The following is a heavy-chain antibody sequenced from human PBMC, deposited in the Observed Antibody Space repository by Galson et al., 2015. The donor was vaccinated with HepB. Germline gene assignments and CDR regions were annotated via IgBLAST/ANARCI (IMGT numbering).Heavy chain of an antibody. D-gene: IGHD6-13*01. J-gene: IGHJ4*02. V-gene: IGHV3-66*02. CDR2: IYSGGRA. CDR3: ASTRSSWYPYFDY. Sequence: SLRLPCAASGFTVSFNYTSWVRQAPGKGLEWVSVIYSGGRAYYADSVKGRFTISRDNSKNTLYIQMNSLRAEDTAVYYCASTRSSWYPYFDYWGQGTLVTVSS. CDR1: GFTVSFNY.